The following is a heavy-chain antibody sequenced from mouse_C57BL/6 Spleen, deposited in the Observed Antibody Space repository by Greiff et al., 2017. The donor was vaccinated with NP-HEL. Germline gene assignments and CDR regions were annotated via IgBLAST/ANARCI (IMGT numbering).Heavy chain of an antibody. V-gene: IGHV1-9*01. CDR1: GYTFTGYW. Sequence: VQLQQSGAELMKPGASVKLSCKATGYTFTGYWIAWVKQRPGHGLDWIGEIFPGSGSTYYNAKFKGKATFTADTSSNTAYMQLSSLKTEDSAIYYCARGRDSSGYGAYWGQGTLVTVSA. J-gene: IGHJ3*01. D-gene: IGHD3-2*02. CDR2: IFPGSGST. CDR3: ARGRDSSGYGAY.